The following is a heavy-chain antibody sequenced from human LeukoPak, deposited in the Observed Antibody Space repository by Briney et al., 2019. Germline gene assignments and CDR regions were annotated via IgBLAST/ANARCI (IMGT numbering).Heavy chain of an antibody. D-gene: IGHD3-22*01. CDR2: ISGSGGST. Sequence: GGSLRLSCAASGFTFSSYVMSWVRQAPGKGLEWVSDISGSGGSTTYADSVKGRFTISRDNSKNTLYLQMNSLRAEDTAVYYCARDTYYYNSSGYYFETYAFDIWGQGTMVTVSS. CDR3: ARDTYYYNSSGYYFETYAFDI. J-gene: IGHJ3*02. V-gene: IGHV3-23*01. CDR1: GFTFSSYV.